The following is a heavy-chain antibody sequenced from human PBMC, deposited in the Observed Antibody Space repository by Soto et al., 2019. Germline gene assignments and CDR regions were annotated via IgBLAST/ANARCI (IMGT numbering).Heavy chain of an antibody. D-gene: IGHD6-13*01. CDR3: AKDKDIGSSSWYNWDYYYGMDV. CDR2: ISGSGGST. V-gene: IGHV3-23*01. Sequence: PGGSLRLSCAASGFTFSSYAMSWVRQAPGKGLEWVSAISGSGGSTYYADSVKGRFTISRDNSKNTLYLQMNSLRAEDTAVYYCAKDKDIGSSSWYNWDYYYGMDVWGQGTTVTVSS. J-gene: IGHJ6*02. CDR1: GFTFSSYA.